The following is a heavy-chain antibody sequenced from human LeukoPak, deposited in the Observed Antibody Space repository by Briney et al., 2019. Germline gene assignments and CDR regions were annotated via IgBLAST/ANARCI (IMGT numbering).Heavy chain of an antibody. J-gene: IGHJ4*02. D-gene: IGHD3-22*01. Sequence: ASVKVSCKASGYTFTSYGISWVRQAPGQGLEWMGWISAYNGNTNYAQKLQGRVTMTTDTSTSTAYMELRSLRSDDTAVYYCARDRYDSSGYCPEGFDYWGQGTLVTVSS. CDR2: ISAYNGNT. CDR3: ARDRYDSSGYCPEGFDY. CDR1: GYTFTSYG. V-gene: IGHV1-18*01.